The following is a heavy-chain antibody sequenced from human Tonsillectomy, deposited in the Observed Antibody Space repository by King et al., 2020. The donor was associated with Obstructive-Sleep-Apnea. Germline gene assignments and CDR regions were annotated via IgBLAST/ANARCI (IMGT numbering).Heavy chain of an antibody. CDR1: GFTFGDYA. CDR2: IRSKAYGGTT. D-gene: IGHD4-17*01. V-gene: IGHV3-49*03. J-gene: IGHJ3*02. Sequence: QLVQSGGGLVQPGRSLRLSCTASGFTFGDYAMSWFRQAPGKGLEWVGFIRSKAYGGTTEYAASVKGRFTISRDDSKSIAYLQMNSLKTEDTAVYYCTSYDYGDYADAFDIWGQGTMVTVSS. CDR3: TSYDYGDYADAFDI.